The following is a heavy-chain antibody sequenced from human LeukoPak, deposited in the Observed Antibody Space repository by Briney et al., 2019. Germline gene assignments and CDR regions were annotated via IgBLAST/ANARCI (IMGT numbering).Heavy chain of an antibody. CDR2: TYYRSSSYN. V-gene: IGHV6-1*01. Sequence: SQTLSLTCALSGDSFSSNSDAWNWIRQSPSRGLEWLGRTYYRSSSYNDYAVSVKTRIIINPDTSKNHFSLQLNSVTPADTAIYYCARGTGVFDYWGQGTLVTVSS. CDR1: GDSFSSNSDA. CDR3: ARGTGVFDY. D-gene: IGHD7-27*01. J-gene: IGHJ4*02.